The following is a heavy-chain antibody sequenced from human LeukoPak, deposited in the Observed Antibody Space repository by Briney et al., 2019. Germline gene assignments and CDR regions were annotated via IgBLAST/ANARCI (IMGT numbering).Heavy chain of an antibody. CDR2: ITQDGGGD. CDR1: GFTFSKYW. V-gene: IGHV3-7*01. Sequence: GGSLRLSCAASGFTFSKYWMNWVRQAPGKWLDWVATITQDGGGDYYVDSLKGRFTISRDNAKNSLYMQMNSLRAGDTGVCYCVREWGGGSNWSDHWGRGTLVTVSS. J-gene: IGHJ5*02. CDR3: VREWGGGSNWSDH. D-gene: IGHD3-16*01.